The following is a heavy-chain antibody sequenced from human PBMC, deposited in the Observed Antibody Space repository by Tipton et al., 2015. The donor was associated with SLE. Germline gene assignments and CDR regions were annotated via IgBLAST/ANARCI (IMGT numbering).Heavy chain of an antibody. Sequence: TLSLTCAVSGGSINSGDYSWSWIRQPPGKGLEWIGYIFHSGNAYYNPSLKSRVTISVDTSKNQFSLRLNSVVAADTGVYYCARGGTGDGTNPFDPWGQGTLVTVSS. CDR2: IFHSGNA. V-gene: IGHV4-30-2*01. CDR1: GGSINSGDYS. D-gene: IGHD2-8*01. J-gene: IGHJ5*02. CDR3: ARGGTGDGTNPFDP.